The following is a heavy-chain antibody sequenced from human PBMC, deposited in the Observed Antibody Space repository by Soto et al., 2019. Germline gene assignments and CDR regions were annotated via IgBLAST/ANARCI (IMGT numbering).Heavy chain of an antibody. J-gene: IGHJ4*02. CDR2: IYEGEAT. V-gene: IGHV4-39*01. D-gene: IGHD3-10*01. CDR3: ARRGSGHTFDY. CDR1: GASISRTGFH. Sequence: QLQLQESGPGLVKPSETLSLTCAVSGASISRTGFHWGWIRQPPGQGLEWIGSIYEGEATFYNSSLKSRVTISADTSKNHFSLKLSSVTAADTAVYYCARRGSGHTFDYWGQGTLVTVSS.